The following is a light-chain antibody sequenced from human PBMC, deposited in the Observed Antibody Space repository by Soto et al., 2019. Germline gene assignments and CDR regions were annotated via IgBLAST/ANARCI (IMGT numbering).Light chain of an antibody. CDR1: QSISNW. J-gene: IGKJ3*01. CDR2: AAS. Sequence: LTQSPSSLPASVGDRVTIACGASQSISNWLAWYQQKPGTAPKLLIYAASSLQSGVPSRFSGSGSGTDFTLTISSLQPEDFATYYCQQSYSTLFTFGPGTKVDNK. CDR3: QQSYSTLFT. V-gene: IGKV1-39*01.